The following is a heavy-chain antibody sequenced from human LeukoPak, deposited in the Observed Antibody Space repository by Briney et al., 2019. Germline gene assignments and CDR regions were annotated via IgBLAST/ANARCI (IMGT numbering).Heavy chain of an antibody. CDR1: GFTFSTYN. Sequence: PGGSLRVSCAASGFTFSTYNMNWVRQAPGKGLEWVSSISHSSSYINYADSVKGRFTISRDNAKNSLYLQMNSLRAEDTAVYYCAREGVRPDLGIRFLEWLXDMDVWGKGTTVTVS. J-gene: IGHJ6*03. CDR3: AREGVRPDLGIRFLEWLXDMDV. V-gene: IGHV3-21*01. D-gene: IGHD3-3*01. CDR2: ISHSSSYI.